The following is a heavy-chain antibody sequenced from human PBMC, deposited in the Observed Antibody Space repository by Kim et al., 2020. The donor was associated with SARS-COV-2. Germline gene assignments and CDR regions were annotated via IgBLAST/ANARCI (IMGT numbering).Heavy chain of an antibody. CDR2: ISAYNGNT. D-gene: IGHD6-13*01. CDR1: GYTFTSYG. Sequence: ASVKVSCKASGYTFTSYGISWVRQAPGQGLEWMGWISAYNGNTNYAQKLQGRVTMTTDTSTSTAYMELRSLRSDDTAVYYCARLEQQLVLAEYFQHWGQGTLVTVSS. CDR3: ARLEQQLVLAEYFQH. V-gene: IGHV1-18*01. J-gene: IGHJ1*01.